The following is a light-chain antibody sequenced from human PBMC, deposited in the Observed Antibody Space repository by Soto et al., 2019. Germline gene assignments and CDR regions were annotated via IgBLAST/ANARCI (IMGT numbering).Light chain of an antibody. V-gene: IGKV3D-15*01. CDR2: GAS. CDR3: QHYKT. Sequence: EIVMTQSPATLSVSQGERSTLSCRASQSVSSNLAWYQQKPGQAPRVLIYGASSRATGIPDRFSGSGSGTDFTLTISRLEPEDFAVYYCQHYKTFGQGTKVDIK. J-gene: IGKJ1*01. CDR1: QSVSSN.